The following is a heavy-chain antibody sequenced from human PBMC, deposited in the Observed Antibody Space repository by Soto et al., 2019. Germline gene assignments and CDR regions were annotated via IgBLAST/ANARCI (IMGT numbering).Heavy chain of an antibody. CDR3: ARDPSPGLRADAFDI. CDR1: GFTFSSYA. J-gene: IGHJ3*02. CDR2: ISYDGSNK. Sequence: QVQLVESGGGVVQPGRSLRLSCAASGFTFSSYAMHWVRQAPGKGLEWVAVISYDGSNKYYAYSVKGRVTISRDNSKNTMSLQMNSLRAQDTAVFYRARDPSPGLRADAFDIWGQGTMVTVSS. V-gene: IGHV3-30-3*01.